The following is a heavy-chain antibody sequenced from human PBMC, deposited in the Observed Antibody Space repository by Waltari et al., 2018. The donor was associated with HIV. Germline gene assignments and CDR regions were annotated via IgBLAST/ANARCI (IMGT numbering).Heavy chain of an antibody. Sequence: EVQLVESGGGLVQPGRSLRLSCAASGFTFDDYAMHWVRQAPGKGLEWVSGISWNSGSIGYADSVKGRFTISRDNAKNSLYLQMNSLRAEDTALYYWAKDKESYEGAYYFDYWGQGTLVTVSS. D-gene: IGHD5-12*01. CDR1: GFTFDDYA. V-gene: IGHV3-9*01. J-gene: IGHJ4*02. CDR3: AKDKESYEGAYYFDY. CDR2: ISWNSGSI.